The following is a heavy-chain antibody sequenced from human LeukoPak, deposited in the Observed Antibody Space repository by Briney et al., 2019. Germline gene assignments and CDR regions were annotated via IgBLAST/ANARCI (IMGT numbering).Heavy chain of an antibody. CDR2: IRNKVNSYTT. CDR3: ASASAGLIEY. J-gene: IGHJ4*02. Sequence: GGSLRLSCAASGFSFSDHFMDWVRQAPGTGLEWVGRIRNKVNSYTTEFAASVKGRFTISRDDSKNSLYLQMNSLKTEDTAMYYCASASAGLIEYWGQGTLVTVSS. V-gene: IGHV3-72*01. CDR1: GFSFSDHF.